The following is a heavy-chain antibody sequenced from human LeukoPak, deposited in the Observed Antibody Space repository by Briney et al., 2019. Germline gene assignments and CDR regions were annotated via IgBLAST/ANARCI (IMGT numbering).Heavy chain of an antibody. J-gene: IGHJ4*02. D-gene: IGHD3-22*01. V-gene: IGHV4-4*07. CDR1: GGSISSYH. CDR2: IYTSGST. CDR3: ARVRYYDSSGYYYFDY. Sequence: SETLSLTCTVSGGSISSYHWSWIRQPAGKGLEWIGCIYTSGSTNYNPSLKSRVTISVDKSKNQFSLKLSSVTAADTAVYYCARVRYYDSSGYYYFDYWGQGTLVTVSS.